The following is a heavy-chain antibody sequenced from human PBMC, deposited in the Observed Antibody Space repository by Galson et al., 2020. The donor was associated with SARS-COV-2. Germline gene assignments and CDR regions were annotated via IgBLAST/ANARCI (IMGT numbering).Heavy chain of an antibody. V-gene: IGHV7-4-1*02. CDR3: ARCGEDYGDYVAGWFDP. CDR2: INTYTWHP. Sequence: ASVKVSCKASGYTFTSYALNWLRQAPAQGLEWMGLINTYTWHPPYAQGFTGRFVFSLDTSVSTAYLQISSLKAEDTAVYYCARCGEDYGDYVAGWFDPWGQGTLVTVSS. J-gene: IGHJ5*02. D-gene: IGHD4-17*01. CDR1: GYTFTSYA.